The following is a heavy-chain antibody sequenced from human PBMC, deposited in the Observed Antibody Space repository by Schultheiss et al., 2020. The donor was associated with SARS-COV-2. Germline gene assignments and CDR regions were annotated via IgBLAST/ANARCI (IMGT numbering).Heavy chain of an antibody. CDR2: IYYSGST. CDR1: GGSISTYF. J-gene: IGHJ4*02. V-gene: IGHV4-59*01. Sequence: SETLSLTCTVSGGSISTYFWSWLRQPPGKGLEWIGSIYYSGSTNYNPSLKSRVTISVDTSKNQFSLKLSSVTAADTAVYYCARGGYSSSPGFDYWGQGTLVTVSS. CDR3: ARGGYSSSPGFDY. D-gene: IGHD6-13*01.